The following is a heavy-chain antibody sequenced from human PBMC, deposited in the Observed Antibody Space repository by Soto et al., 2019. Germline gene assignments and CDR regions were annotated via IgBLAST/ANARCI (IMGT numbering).Heavy chain of an antibody. J-gene: IGHJ6*02. V-gene: IGHV3-7*01. Sequence: LRLSCAASGFTFSSYWMSWVRQAPGKGLEWVANIKQDGSEKYYVDSVKGRFTISRDNAKNSLYLQMNSLRAEDTAVYYCARVGDILTGGRPYYYGMDVWGQGTTVTVSS. CDR1: GFTFSSYW. D-gene: IGHD3-9*01. CDR3: ARVGDILTGGRPYYYGMDV. CDR2: IKQDGSEK.